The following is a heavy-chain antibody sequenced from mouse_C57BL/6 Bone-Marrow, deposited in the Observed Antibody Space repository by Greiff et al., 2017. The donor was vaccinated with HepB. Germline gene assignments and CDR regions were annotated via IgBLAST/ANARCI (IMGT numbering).Heavy chain of an antibody. Sequence: VQLQQSGAELAKPGASVKLSCKASGYTFTSYWMHWVKQRPGQGLEWIGYINPSSGYTKYNQKFKDKATLTADKSSSTAYMQLSSLTYEDSAVYYCARRAPSYYCAMDYWGQGTSVTVSS. CDR2: INPSSGYT. V-gene: IGHV1-7*01. D-gene: IGHD3-1*01. CDR3: ARRAPSYYCAMDY. CDR1: GYTFTSYW. J-gene: IGHJ4*01.